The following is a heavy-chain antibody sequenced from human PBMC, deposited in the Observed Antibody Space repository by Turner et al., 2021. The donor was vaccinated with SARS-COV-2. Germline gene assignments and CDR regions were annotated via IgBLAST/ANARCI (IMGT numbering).Heavy chain of an antibody. Sequence: QVQLQQWGAGLLNPSETLSLTCAVYGGSFSGYYWSWIRQPPGKGLEWIGEINHGESTNYNPSLKSRVTISVDTSKNQFSLKLSSVTAADTAVYYCARSGWSLWYFDYWGQGTLVTVSS. V-gene: IGHV4-34*01. J-gene: IGHJ4*02. CDR2: INHGEST. CDR1: GGSFSGYY. D-gene: IGHD6-19*01. CDR3: ARSGWSLWYFDY.